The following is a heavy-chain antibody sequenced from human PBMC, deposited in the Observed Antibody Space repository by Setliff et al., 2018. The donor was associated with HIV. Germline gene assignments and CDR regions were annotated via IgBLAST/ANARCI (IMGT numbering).Heavy chain of an antibody. CDR3: TRTSSSRPDAFDI. D-gene: IGHD6-13*01. CDR1: GYTFISYG. V-gene: IGHV1-18*04. J-gene: IGHJ3*02. CDR2: ISVDNGDT. Sequence: GASVKVSCKASGYTFISYGISWMRQAPGQGPEWMGWISVDNGDTNYAQKVQGRVSMTTDTSTSTAYMELRSLRFDDTAVYYCTRTSSSRPDAFDIWGQGTMVTVSS.